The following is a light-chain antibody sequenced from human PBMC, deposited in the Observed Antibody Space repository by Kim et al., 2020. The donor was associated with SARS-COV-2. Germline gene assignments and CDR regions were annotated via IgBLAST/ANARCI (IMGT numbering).Light chain of an antibody. V-gene: IGLV3-9*01. CDR3: QVWDSRAVV. CDR1: NIENKN. Sequence: SVSLGHTATIPCGGNNIENKNVHWYHQRPGQAPVLVMYRDKKRPSGIPERLSGSNSGDTATLTISRVEAGDEGEYYCQVWDSRAVVFGGGTQLTVL. J-gene: IGLJ2*01. CDR2: RDK.